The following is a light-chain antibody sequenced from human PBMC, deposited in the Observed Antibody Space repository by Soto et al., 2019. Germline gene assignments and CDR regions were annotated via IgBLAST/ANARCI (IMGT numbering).Light chain of an antibody. CDR3: MQATHYPPYT. J-gene: IGKJ2*01. CDR1: QSLLHGDGNTY. Sequence: DVVLTQTPLSSPVTLGQPASISCRSSQSLLHGDGNTYLSWLQQRPGQPPRLLLYKIYNRLSGXPXRXXGSGAVTDFTLKISRVEADDVGVYYCMQATHYPPYTFGQGTKLEIE. V-gene: IGKV2-24*01. CDR2: KIY.